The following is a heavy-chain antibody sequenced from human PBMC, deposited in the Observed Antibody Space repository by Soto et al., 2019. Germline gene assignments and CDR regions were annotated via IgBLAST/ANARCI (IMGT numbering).Heavy chain of an antibody. D-gene: IGHD2-21*02. CDR1: GFTFSSYA. J-gene: IGHJ3*01. CDR2: ISDSDGST. CDR3: AKVLVTASYSLDF. V-gene: IGHV3-23*01. Sequence: GGSLRLSCAASGFTFSSYAMSWVRQAPGKGLEWVSGISDSDGSTYYADSVKGRVTISRDNSKNTLYLQMNSLRAEDTALYYCAKVLVTASYSLDFWGQGTMVTVSS.